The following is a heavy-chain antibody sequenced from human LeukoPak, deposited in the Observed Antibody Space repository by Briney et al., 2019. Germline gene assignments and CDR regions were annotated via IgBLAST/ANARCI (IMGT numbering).Heavy chain of an antibody. CDR3: TSKGVMTLPYDAFDI. V-gene: IGHV3-73*01. J-gene: IGHJ3*02. D-gene: IGHD2-21*02. CDR1: GFTFSGSA. Sequence: GGSLRLSCAASGFTFSGSAMHWVRQASGKGLEWVGRIRSKANSYATAYAASVKGRFTISRDDSKNTAYLQMNSLKTEDTAVYYCTSKGVMTLPYDAFDIWGQGTMVTVSS. CDR2: IRSKANSYAT.